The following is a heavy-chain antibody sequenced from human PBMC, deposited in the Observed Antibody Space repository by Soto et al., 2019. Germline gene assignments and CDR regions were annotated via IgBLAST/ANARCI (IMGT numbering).Heavy chain of an antibody. Sequence: EVQLVQSGAEVKKPGESLRISCKGSGYSFTKYWISWVRQMPGKGLEWMGRIDPSDSYTNYSPSFQGHVTISADKSISTAYLQWSSLKASDTAMYYCARRPYDSSGYRAFEIWGQGTMVTVSS. CDR1: GYSFTKYW. J-gene: IGHJ3*02. CDR2: IDPSDSYT. V-gene: IGHV5-10-1*01. D-gene: IGHD3-22*01. CDR3: ARRPYDSSGYRAFEI.